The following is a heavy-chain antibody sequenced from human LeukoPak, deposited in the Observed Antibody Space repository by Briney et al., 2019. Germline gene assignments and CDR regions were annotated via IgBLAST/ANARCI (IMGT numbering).Heavy chain of an antibody. J-gene: IGHJ4*02. V-gene: IGHV3-53*01. CDR2: IYSGGDT. CDR1: GFTVSSNY. Sequence: GGSLRLSCAASGFTVSSNYVSWVRQAPGKGLEWVSVIYSGGDTYYADSVKGRFTLSRENSKNLLYLQMNSLRAEDTAVYYCARGGAARSAGHWGRGTLVTVSS. CDR3: ARGGAARSAGH. D-gene: IGHD6-6*01.